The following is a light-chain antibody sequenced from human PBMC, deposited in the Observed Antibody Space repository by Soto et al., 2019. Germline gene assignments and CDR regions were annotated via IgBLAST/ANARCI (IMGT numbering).Light chain of an antibody. V-gene: IGLV2-11*01. CDR3: CSYAGSYTPVV. CDR1: SSDVGGYNY. J-gene: IGLJ2*01. Sequence: QSALTQPPSVSGSPGQSVTISCTGTSSDVGGYNYVSWYQHHPGKAPKLMIYDVSKRPSGVPDRFSGSKSGNTASLTISGLQVEDEADYYCCSYAGSYTPVVFGGGTKLTVL. CDR2: DVS.